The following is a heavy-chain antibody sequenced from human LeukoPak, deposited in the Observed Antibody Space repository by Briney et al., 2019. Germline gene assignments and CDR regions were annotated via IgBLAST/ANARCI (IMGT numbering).Heavy chain of an antibody. D-gene: IGHD3-10*01. J-gene: IGHJ4*02. CDR3: ATDPGRAAFDY. V-gene: IGHV1-46*01. CDR1: GNTFISYY. Sequence: ASVKVSCKASGNTFISYYMHWVRQAPGQGLEWMGIINPSGDSINYAQNFQGRVTMTRDTSTSTVYMGLSSLRSDDTAVYYCATDPGRAAFDYWGQGTLVTVSS. CDR2: INPSGDSI.